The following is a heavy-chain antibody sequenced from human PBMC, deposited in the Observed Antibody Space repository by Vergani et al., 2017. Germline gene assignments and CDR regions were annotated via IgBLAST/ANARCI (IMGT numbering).Heavy chain of an antibody. CDR1: GGSFSGYY. D-gene: IGHD6-6*01. CDR3: ARSHSSSSFGY. CDR2: INHSGST. V-gene: IGHV4-34*01. J-gene: IGHJ4*02. Sequence: QVQLQQWGAGLLKPSETLSLTCAVYGGSFSGYYWSWIRQPPGKGLEWIGEINHSGSTNYNPSLKSRVTISVDTSKNQFFLKLSSVTAAGTAVYYCARSHSSSSFGYWGQGTLVTVSS.